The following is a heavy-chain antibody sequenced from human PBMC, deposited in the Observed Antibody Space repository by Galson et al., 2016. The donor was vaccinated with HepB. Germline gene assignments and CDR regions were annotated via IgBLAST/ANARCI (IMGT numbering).Heavy chain of an antibody. D-gene: IGHD5/OR15-5a*01. J-gene: IGHJ5*02. Sequence: SLRLSCAASGFTFGNYVMSWVRQAPGKGLEWVSSITNIGGNTYYADSVKGRFTISRDNSKNTLYLQMNSLRVEDTAVYYCAKGVSTMRTHNWFDPWGQGTLVTVSS. CDR2: ITNIGGNT. CDR1: GFTFGNYV. V-gene: IGHV3-23*01. CDR3: AKGVSTMRTHNWFDP.